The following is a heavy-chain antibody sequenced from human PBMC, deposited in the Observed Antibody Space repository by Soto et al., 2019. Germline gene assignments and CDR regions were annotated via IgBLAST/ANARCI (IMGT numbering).Heavy chain of an antibody. V-gene: IGHV3-23*01. CDR2: ISGSGDST. D-gene: IGHD6-13*01. Sequence: PGGSLRLSCAASGFTFSSYAMNWVRQAPGKGLEWVSVISGSGDSTYYADSVKGRFIISRDNSKNTLYPQMNSLRAEDTAVYYCARRGPGTYFDYWGQGTLVTVSS. J-gene: IGHJ4*02. CDR1: GFTFSSYA. CDR3: ARRGPGTYFDY.